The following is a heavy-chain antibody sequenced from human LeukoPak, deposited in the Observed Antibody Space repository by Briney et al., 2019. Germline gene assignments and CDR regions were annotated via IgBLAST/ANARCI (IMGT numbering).Heavy chain of an antibody. V-gene: IGHV3-30-3*01. CDR1: GFTFSSYA. CDR2: ISNDGSSK. Sequence: GGSLRLSCAASGFTFSSYAMHWVRQAPGKGLEWVAVISNDGSSKHHADSVKGRFTISRDNSKNTLYLQMNSLRAEDTAVYYCARDLSGRYSSDYWGQGTLVAVSS. J-gene: IGHJ4*02. D-gene: IGHD1-26*01. CDR3: ARDLSGRYSSDY.